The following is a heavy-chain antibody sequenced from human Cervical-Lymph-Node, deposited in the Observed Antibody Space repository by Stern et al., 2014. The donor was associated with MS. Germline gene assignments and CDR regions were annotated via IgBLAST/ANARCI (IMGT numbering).Heavy chain of an antibody. J-gene: IGHJ4*02. CDR3: ARISLGTNYFDSSDYYNPLRIDY. V-gene: IGHV2-26*01. Sequence: QITLKESGPVLVKPTETLTLTCTVSGVSLNNPRMGVSWIRQPPGKALEWLAHIFSADAKFCSPPQMSRLTISKDASKSQVVLTMPDMDPVDSATYYCARISLGTNYFDSSDYYNPLRIDYWGQGTLVTVSS. CDR2: IFSADAK. D-gene: IGHD3-22*01. CDR1: GVSLNNPRMG.